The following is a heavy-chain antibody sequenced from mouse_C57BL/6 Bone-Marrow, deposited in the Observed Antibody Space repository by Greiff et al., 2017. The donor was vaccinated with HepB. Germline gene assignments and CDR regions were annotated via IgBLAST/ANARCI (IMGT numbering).Heavy chain of an antibody. CDR1: GYAFSSSW. Sequence: QVQLKQSGPELVKPGASVKISCKASGYAFSSSWMNWVKQRPGKGLEWIGRIYPGDGDTNYNGKFKGKATLTADKSSSTAYMQLSSLTSEDSAVYFCAITTVPFFDYWGQGTTLTVSS. V-gene: IGHV1-82*01. J-gene: IGHJ2*01. CDR2: IYPGDGDT. D-gene: IGHD1-1*01. CDR3: AITTVPFFDY.